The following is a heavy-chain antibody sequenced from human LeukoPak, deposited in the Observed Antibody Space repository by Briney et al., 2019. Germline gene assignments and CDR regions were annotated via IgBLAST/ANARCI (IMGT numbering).Heavy chain of an antibody. CDR3: VIAAAGDAFDI. CDR2: ISYDGSNK. J-gene: IGHJ3*02. Sequence: TGGSLRLSCAASGFTFSSYAMHWVRQAPGKGLEWVAVISYDGSNKYYADSVKGRFTISRDNSKSTLYLQMNSLRAEDTAVYYPVIAAAGDAFDIWGQGTMVTVSS. D-gene: IGHD6-13*01. CDR1: GFTFSSYA. V-gene: IGHV3-30-3*01.